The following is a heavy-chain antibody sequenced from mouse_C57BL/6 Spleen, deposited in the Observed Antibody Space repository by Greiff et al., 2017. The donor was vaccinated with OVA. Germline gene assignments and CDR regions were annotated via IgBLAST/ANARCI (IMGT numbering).Heavy chain of an antibody. CDR1: GYTFTSYW. Sequence: VQLQQSGAELVKPGASVKLSCKASGYTFTSYWMHWVKQRPGQGLEWIGMIHPNSGSTNYNEKFKSKATLTVDKSSSTAYMQLSSLTSEDSAVYYCARCPLYGSSYEFAYWGQGTLVTVSA. V-gene: IGHV1-64*01. D-gene: IGHD1-1*01. CDR2: IHPNSGST. J-gene: IGHJ3*01. CDR3: ARCPLYGSSYEFAY.